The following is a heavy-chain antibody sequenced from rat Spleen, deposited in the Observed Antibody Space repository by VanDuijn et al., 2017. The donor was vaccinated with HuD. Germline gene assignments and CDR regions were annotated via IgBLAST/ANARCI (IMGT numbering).Heavy chain of an antibody. D-gene: IGHD2-1*01. CDR2: VNSAGST. Sequence: EVQLQESGPGLVKPSQSLSLTCSVTGHSISSSYRWNWIRRFPGNKLEWMGYVNSAGSTTYNPSLKSRISITRDTSKNQFFLHVTSVTTEDTATYYCARRGIPTDFDYWGQGVMVTVSS. CDR3: ARRGIPTDFDY. J-gene: IGHJ2*01. V-gene: IGHV3-3*01. CDR1: GHSISSSYR.